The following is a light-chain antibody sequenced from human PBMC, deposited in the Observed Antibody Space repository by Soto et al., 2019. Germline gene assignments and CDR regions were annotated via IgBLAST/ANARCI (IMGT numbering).Light chain of an antibody. CDR1: QTVLERSNNKDY. CDR3: QQHYSTRLLT. Sequence: DILMTKCPDSLAVSLGDRAAINCDTSQTVLERSNNKDYLTWYQQKPGQPPKLLIYWASTREFGVPDRFSGSGSGTDFTLTISSLQAEDVAVYYCQQHYSTRLLTFGRGTKVDIK. CDR2: WAS. V-gene: IGKV4-1*01. J-gene: IGKJ4*01.